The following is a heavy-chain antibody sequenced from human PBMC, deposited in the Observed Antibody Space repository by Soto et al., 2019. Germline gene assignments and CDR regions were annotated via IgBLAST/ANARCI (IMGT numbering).Heavy chain of an antibody. J-gene: IGHJ1*01. V-gene: IGHV3-21*01. CDR3: VMPYAGHRENEHFQH. CDR1: GFIFSSFT. CDR2: ISSSGTYI. D-gene: IGHD6-13*01. Sequence: GGSLRLSCAASGFIFSSFTMNWVRQAPGKGLEWVSSISSSGTYIYYADSVKGRFTISRDNAKNSLYLQLNSLRAEDTAVYYCVMPYAGHRENEHFQHSGQGTLVTVSS.